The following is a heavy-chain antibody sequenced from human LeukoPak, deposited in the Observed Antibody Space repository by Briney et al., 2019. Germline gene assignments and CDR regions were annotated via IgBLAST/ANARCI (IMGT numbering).Heavy chain of an antibody. J-gene: IGHJ4*02. D-gene: IGHD4-17*01. V-gene: IGHV1-69*01. CDR1: GGTFSSYA. CDR3: AREDGDYSFDY. CDR2: IIPIFGTA. Sequence: SVTVSCTASGGTFSSYAISWVRQAPGQGLEWMGGIIPIFGTANYAQKFQGRVTITADESTSTAYMELSSLRSEDTAVYYCAREDGDYSFDYWGQGTLVTVSS.